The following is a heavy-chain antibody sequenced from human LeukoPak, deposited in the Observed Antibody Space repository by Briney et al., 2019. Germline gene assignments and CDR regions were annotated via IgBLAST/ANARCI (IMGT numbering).Heavy chain of an antibody. CDR2: IYYSGST. CDR3: ARAWQLDY. CDR1: GGSISSYY. D-gene: IGHD6-6*01. V-gene: IGHV4-59*01. Sequence: KSSETLSLTCTVSGGSISSYYWSWIRQPPGKGLERIGYIYYSGSTNYNPSLKSRVTISVDTSKNQSSLKLSSVTAADTAVYYCARAWQLDYWGQGTLVTVSS. J-gene: IGHJ4*02.